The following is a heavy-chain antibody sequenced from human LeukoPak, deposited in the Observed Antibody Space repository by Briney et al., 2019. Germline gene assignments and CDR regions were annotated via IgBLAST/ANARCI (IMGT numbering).Heavy chain of an antibody. D-gene: IGHD2-15*01. CDR3: AGYCSGGSCYDLYFDY. Sequence: SVKVSCKASGGTFSSYAISWVRQAPGQGLEWMGGIIPIFGTANYAQKFQGRVTITTDESTSTAYMELSSLRSEDPAVYYCAGYCSGGSCYDLYFDYWGQGTLVTVSS. CDR1: GGTFSSYA. V-gene: IGHV1-69*05. J-gene: IGHJ4*02. CDR2: IIPIFGTA.